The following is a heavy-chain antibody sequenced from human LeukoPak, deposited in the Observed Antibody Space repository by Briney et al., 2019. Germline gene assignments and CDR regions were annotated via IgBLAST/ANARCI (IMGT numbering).Heavy chain of an antibody. V-gene: IGHV1-18*01. D-gene: IGHD1-26*01. CDR1: VYTFTSYG. Sequence: ASVTVSFKASVYTFTSYGISWVRQAPGQGVEWMGWISAYNGNTNYAQKLQGRVTMTTDTSTSTAYMELRSLRSDDTAVYYCARDLVGREGDYWGQGTLVTVSS. CDR3: ARDLVGREGDY. CDR2: ISAYNGNT. J-gene: IGHJ4*02.